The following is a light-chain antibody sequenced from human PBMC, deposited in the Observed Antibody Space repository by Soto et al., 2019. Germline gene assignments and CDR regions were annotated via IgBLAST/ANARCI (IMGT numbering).Light chain of an antibody. Sequence: ELVMTQSPATLSVSPGEGATLSCKASKNVYNNLAWYQQRPGQPPRLLIYDASTRATGISARFSGSGYGTEFTLTISSLQSEDFAVYVCQQCRNWPLTFGGGTTVEIK. J-gene: IGKJ4*01. CDR3: QQCRNWPLT. CDR1: KNVYNN. CDR2: DAS. V-gene: IGKV3-15*01.